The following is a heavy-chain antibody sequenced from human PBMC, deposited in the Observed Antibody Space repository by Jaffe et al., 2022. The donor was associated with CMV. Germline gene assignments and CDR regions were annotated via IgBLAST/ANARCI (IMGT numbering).Heavy chain of an antibody. CDR3: ATSGRVGATTWYFDV. V-gene: IGHV4-61*01. CDR1: GGSVSSGSYY. CDR2: IYYSGST. D-gene: IGHD1-26*01. J-gene: IGHJ2*01. Sequence: QVQLQESGPGLVKPSETLSLTCTVSGGSVSSGSYYWSWIRQPPGKGLEWIGYIYYSGSTNYNPSLMSRVTMSLDTSKNHFSLKMTSATAADTAVYYCATSGRVGATTWYFDVWGRGTLVTVSS.